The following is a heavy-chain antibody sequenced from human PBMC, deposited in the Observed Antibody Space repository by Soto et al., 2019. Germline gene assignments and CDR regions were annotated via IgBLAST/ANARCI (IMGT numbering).Heavy chain of an antibody. CDR1: GFTFSSYE. D-gene: IGHD3-10*01. V-gene: IGHV3-48*03. J-gene: IGHJ4*01. Sequence: GGSLRLSCAASGFTFSSYEMNSVRQAPGKGLEWVSYISSSGGTIFYADSVKGRFTISRDNARNALSLQMNSLRAEDTAVYYCARGLRGELSPGGIDQFDHWGHGTLVTVSS. CDR2: ISSSGGTI. CDR3: ARGLRGELSPGGIDQFDH.